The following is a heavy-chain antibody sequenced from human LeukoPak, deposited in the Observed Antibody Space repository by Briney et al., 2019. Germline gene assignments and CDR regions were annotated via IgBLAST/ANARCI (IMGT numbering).Heavy chain of an antibody. CDR1: GFTFSSYA. Sequence: GGSLRLPCAASGFTFSSYAIHWVRRAPGKGLEYVSGISYDGTGTYYANSVKGRFTISRDNSRNTLYLQMGSLRAEDMAVYYCARVGASGWFAYWGQGTLVTVSS. D-gene: IGHD6-19*01. CDR2: ISYDGTGT. CDR3: ARVGASGWFAY. V-gene: IGHV3-64*01. J-gene: IGHJ5*01.